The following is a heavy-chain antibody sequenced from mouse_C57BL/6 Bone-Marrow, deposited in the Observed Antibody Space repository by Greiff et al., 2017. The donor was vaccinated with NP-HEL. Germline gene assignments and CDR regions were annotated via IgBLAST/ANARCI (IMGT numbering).Heavy chain of an antibody. Sequence: VQLQQPGAELVKPGASVKLSCKASGYTFTSYWMQWVKQRPGQGLEWIGEIDPSDSYTNYNQKFKGKATLTVDTSSSTAYMQRSSLTSEDSAVYYCARWGYYGTRDYAMDYWGQGTSVTVSS. V-gene: IGHV1-50*01. CDR1: GYTFTSYW. CDR3: ARWGYYGTRDYAMDY. J-gene: IGHJ4*01. D-gene: IGHD1-1*01. CDR2: IDPSDSYT.